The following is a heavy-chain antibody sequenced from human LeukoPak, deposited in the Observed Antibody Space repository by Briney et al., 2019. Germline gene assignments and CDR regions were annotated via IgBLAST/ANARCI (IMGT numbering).Heavy chain of an antibody. Sequence: NSSETLSPTCTVSGGSISSYYWSWIRQPPGKGLGWIGYIYYSGSTNYNPSLKSRVTISVDTSKNQFSLKLSSVTAADTAVYYCARRVWGDYFDYWGQGTLVTVSS. CDR2: IYYSGST. CDR1: GGSISSYY. CDR3: ARRVWGDYFDY. V-gene: IGHV4-59*01. D-gene: IGHD3-16*01. J-gene: IGHJ4*02.